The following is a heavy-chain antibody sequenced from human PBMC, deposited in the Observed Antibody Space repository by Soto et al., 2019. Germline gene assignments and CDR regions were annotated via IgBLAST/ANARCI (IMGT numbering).Heavy chain of an antibody. D-gene: IGHD3-10*01. CDR3: ARPSTMVRGVIRFYYYYGMDV. V-gene: IGHV5-51*01. CDR1: GYSFTSYW. Sequence: GESLKISCKGSGYSFTSYWIGWVRQMPGKXLEWMGIIYPGDSDTRYSPSFQGQVTISADKSISTAYLQWSSLKASDTAMYYCARPSTMVRGVIRFYYYYGMDVWGQGTTVTVSS. J-gene: IGHJ6*01. CDR2: IYPGDSDT.